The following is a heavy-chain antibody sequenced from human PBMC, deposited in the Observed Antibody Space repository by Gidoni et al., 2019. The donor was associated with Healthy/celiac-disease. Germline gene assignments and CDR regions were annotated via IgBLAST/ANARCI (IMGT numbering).Heavy chain of an antibody. J-gene: IGHJ5*02. V-gene: IGHV3-23*01. CDR2: IRGSGGST. CDR1: GFPFSSYA. D-gene: IGHD4-17*01. CDR3: AKDGSSTVTHYNWFDP. Sequence: EVQLLESGGGLVQPGGSLRPSCAASGFPFSSYAMSWVRQATGKGLEWVSAIRGSGGSTYYADSVKGRFTISRDNSKNTLYLQMNSLRAEDTAVYYCAKDGSSTVTHYNWFDPWGQGTLVTVSS.